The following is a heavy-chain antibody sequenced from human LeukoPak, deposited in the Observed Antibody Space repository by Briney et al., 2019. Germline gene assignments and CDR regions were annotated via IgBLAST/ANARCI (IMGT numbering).Heavy chain of an antibody. CDR1: GFTVRTYY. D-gene: IGHD2-2*01. J-gene: IGHJ4*02. Sequence: PGGSLRLSCAASGFTVRTYYMTWVRQAPGKGLEWVSVIYSGGDTYYADSVKGRFTISRDNSKNTVYLRTNSLRAEDTAVYYCARGGAGYAIDYWGQGTLVTVSS. V-gene: IGHV3-66*01. CDR2: IYSGGDT. CDR3: ARGGAGYAIDY.